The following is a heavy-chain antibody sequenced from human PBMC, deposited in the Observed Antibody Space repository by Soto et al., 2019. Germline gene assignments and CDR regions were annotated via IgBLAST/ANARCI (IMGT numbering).Heavy chain of an antibody. CDR1: GYTFTGYY. CDR3: ARDLSITMIVVVKYPFDY. V-gene: IGHV1-2*02. Sequence: ASVKVSFKASGYTFTGYYMHWVRQAPGQGLEWMGWINPNSGGTNYAQKFQGRVTMTRDTSISTAYMELSRLRSDDTAVYYCARDLSITMIVVVKYPFDYWGQGTLVTVSS. CDR2: INPNSGGT. D-gene: IGHD3-22*01. J-gene: IGHJ4*02.